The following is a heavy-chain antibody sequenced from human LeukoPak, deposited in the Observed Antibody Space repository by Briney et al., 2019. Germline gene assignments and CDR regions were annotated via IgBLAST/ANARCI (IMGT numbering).Heavy chain of an antibody. Sequence: SETLSLTCTVSGYSVSGDDYWGWIRQPPGKGLEYIGTIYHSGITNYNPSLKSRVTISVDTSKNQFSLKLSSVTAADTAVYYCARGVVIAPQTFDYWGQGTLVTVSS. CDR3: ARGVVIAPQTFDY. CDR2: IYHSGIT. J-gene: IGHJ4*02. V-gene: IGHV4-38-2*02. CDR1: GYSVSGDDY. D-gene: IGHD2-21*01.